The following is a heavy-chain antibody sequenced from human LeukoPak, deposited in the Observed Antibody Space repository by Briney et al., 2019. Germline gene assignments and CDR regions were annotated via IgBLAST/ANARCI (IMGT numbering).Heavy chain of an antibody. CDR3: ARVRITIFGVAEDAFDI. CDR1: GGSISSGSYY. D-gene: IGHD3-3*01. V-gene: IGHV4-61*02. J-gene: IGHJ3*02. CDR2: IYTSGST. Sequence: SETLSLTCTVSGGSISSGSYYWSWIRQPAGKGLEWIGRIYTSGSTNYNPSLKSRVTISVDTSKNQFSLKLSSVTAADTAVYYCARVRITIFGVAEDAFDIWGQGTMVTVSS.